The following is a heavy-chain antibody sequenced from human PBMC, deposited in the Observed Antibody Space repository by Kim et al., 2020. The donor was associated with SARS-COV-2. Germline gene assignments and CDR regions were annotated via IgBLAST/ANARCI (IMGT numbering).Heavy chain of an antibody. J-gene: IGHJ4*02. V-gene: IGHV4-4*07. CDR3: ARAIYGSGSSSFDD. Sequence: NPPPKSRVHKSGDTSKNQFSLKLSSRTAADTAVYYCARAIYGSGSSSFDDWGQGTLVTVSS. D-gene: IGHD3-10*01.